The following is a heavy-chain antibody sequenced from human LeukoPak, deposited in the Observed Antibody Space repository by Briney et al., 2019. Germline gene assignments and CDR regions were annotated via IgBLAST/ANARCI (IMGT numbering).Heavy chain of an antibody. CDR1: GFTFSSYW. D-gene: IGHD2-15*01. CDR2: IYEDGSEK. J-gene: IGHJ4*02. CDR3: AGRASGSSRRDY. Sequence: GGSLRLSCAASGFTFSSYWMTWVRQAPGKGLEWVANIYEDGSEKHYVDSVKGRFTISRDNAKNSLYLQMNSLGAEDTAVYYCAGRASGSSRRDYWGQGTLVTVSS. V-gene: IGHV3-7*05.